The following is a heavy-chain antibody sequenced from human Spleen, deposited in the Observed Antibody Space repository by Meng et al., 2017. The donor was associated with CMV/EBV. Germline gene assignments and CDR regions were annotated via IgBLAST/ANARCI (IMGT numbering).Heavy chain of an antibody. Sequence: ASVKVSCKPSGYTFSTYGVIWVRQAPGQGLEWMGWISASNGKTHYAQRFRDRVSMTTDTSTTTAYMELRSLRSDDTAVYYCAKMRGAKYLPLDYWGQGTLVTVSS. CDR1: GYTFSTYG. J-gene: IGHJ4*02. V-gene: IGHV1-18*01. CDR3: AKMRGAKYLPLDY. CDR2: ISASNGKT. D-gene: IGHD3-10*01.